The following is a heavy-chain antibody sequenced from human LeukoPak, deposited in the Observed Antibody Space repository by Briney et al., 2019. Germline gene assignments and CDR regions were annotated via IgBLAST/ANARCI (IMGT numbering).Heavy chain of an antibody. CDR2: TYYRCKWYN. J-gene: IGHJ4*02. CDR1: AASVTSNITA. D-gene: IGHD6-13*01. CDR3: ARGTAAAGFAY. V-gene: IGHV6-1*01. Sequence: SHTLSLTCAISAASVTSNITAWNWVRQSPSRGLEWLGRTYYRCKWYNYYAISVKSRISINPDTYKNQLSQQLNSVTPEDTAVYYGARGTAAAGFAYWGQGALVTVSS.